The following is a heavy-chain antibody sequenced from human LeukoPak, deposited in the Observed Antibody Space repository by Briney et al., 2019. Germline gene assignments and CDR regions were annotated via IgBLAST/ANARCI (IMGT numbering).Heavy chain of an antibody. D-gene: IGHD6-13*01. J-gene: IGHJ4*02. CDR1: SGSISTSNYY. CDR3: ARGGSQGSSSWYLRHVNGLYYFDY. Sequence: PSETLSLTCTVSSGSISTSNYYWSWIRQPPGKGLEWIGYIYYSGSTNYNPSLKSRVTISVDTSKNQFSLKLSSVTAADTAVYYCARGGSQGSSSWYLRHVNGLYYFDYWGQGTLVTVSS. V-gene: IGHV4-61*05. CDR2: IYYSGST.